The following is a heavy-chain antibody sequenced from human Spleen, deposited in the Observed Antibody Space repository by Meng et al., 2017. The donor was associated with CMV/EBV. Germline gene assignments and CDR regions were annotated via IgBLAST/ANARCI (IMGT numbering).Heavy chain of an antibody. CDR3: ARDQGSSSSDFNY. CDR1: GYSISSGYH. Sequence: SETLSLTCTVSGYSISSGYHWGWIRQSPGTGLEWIGTVYHSGTTYYNPSLKSRVTISVDTSKNQFSLRLRSVTAADTAVYYCARDQGSSSSDFNYWGQGTLVTVSS. CDR2: VYHSGTT. J-gene: IGHJ4*02. V-gene: IGHV4-38-2*02. D-gene: IGHD6-6*01.